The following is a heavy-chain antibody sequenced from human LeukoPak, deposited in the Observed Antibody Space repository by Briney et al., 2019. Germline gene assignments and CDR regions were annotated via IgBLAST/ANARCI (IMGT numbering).Heavy chain of an antibody. J-gene: IGHJ4*02. Sequence: GGSLRLSCTASGFTFGDYAMSWVRQAPGKGLEWVGFIRTKAYGGTTEYAASGKNKFTISRDDSKSIAYLQMNSLKTEDTAVYFCTRVLVRTTDYYFDYWGQGTLVTVSS. CDR2: IRTKAYGGTT. CDR1: GFTFGDYA. V-gene: IGHV3-49*04. CDR3: TRVLVRTTDYYFDY. D-gene: IGHD4-11*01.